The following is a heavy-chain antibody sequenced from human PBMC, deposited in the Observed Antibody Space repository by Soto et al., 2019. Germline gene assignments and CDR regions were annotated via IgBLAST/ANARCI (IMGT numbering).Heavy chain of an antibody. CDR2: ISGIRDYI. CDR3: AREGVHNYNEYYFDY. V-gene: IGHV3-21*06. D-gene: IGHD3-22*01. Sequence: GGSLRLSCAASGFTFSYYALHWVRRAPRKGLEWVSSISGIRDYIRYADSVKGRFTISRDNAKTSLYLQMNSLTAEDTAVYYCAREGVHNYNEYYFDYWGQGTLVTVSS. CDR1: GFTFSYYA. J-gene: IGHJ4*02.